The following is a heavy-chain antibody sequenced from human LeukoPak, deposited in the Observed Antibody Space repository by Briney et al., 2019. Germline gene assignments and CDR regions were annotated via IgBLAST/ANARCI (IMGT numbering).Heavy chain of an antibody. D-gene: IGHD5-18*01. J-gene: IGHJ4*02. CDR1: KFIFRDYA. V-gene: IGHV3-7*01. Sequence: PGESLKLSCAASKFIFRDYAMSWVRQAPGKGLEWVANIKNDGTVKNYVDSVKGRFTISRDNAKNSLYLQMNSLRAEDTGVYYCAKDSYSKGDYWGQGVLVTVSS. CDR2: IKNDGTVK. CDR3: AKDSYSKGDY.